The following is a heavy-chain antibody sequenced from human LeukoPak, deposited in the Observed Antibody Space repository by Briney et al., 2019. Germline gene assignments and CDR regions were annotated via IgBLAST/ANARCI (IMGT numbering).Heavy chain of an antibody. CDR2: IYHSGST. CDR1: GYSISSGYY. CDR3: ARHGDYYDFDY. Sequence: SETLSLTCAVSGYSISSGYYWGWIRQPPGKGLEWIGSIYHSGSTYYNPSLKSRVTISVDTSKNQFSLKLSSVTAADGAVYYCARHGDYYDFDYWGQGTLVTVSS. D-gene: IGHD3-22*01. J-gene: IGHJ4*02. V-gene: IGHV4-38-2*01.